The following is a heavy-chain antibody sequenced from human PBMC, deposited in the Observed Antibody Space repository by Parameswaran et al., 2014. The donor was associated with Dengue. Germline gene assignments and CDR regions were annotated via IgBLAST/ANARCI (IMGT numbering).Heavy chain of an antibody. J-gene: IGHJ4*02. D-gene: IGHD4-17*01. CDR3: AKATTVIKSYYFDY. CDR2: ISGSCGST. V-gene: IGHV3-23*01. Sequence: VRQAPGKGLEWVSAISGSCGSTYYADSVKGRFTISRDNSKNTLYLQMNSLRAEDTAVYYCAKATTVIKSYYFDYWGQGTLVTVSS.